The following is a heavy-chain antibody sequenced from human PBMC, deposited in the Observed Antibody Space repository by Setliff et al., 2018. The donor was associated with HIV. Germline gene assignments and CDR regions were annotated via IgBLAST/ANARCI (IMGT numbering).Heavy chain of an antibody. V-gene: IGHV4-61*01. J-gene: IGHJ4*02. D-gene: IGHD1-20*01. CDR2: IYYSGST. CDR1: GGSISSGSYY. CDR3: ARAVYYFDF. Sequence: SETLSLTCTVSGGSISSGSYYRSWIRQPPGKGLEWIGYIYYSGSTNYNPSLKSRVTISLDMSTSQFSLRLSSVTAADTAVYYCARAVYYFDFWGQGTLVTVS.